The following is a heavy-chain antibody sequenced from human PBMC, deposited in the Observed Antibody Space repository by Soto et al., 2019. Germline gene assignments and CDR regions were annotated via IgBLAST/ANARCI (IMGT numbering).Heavy chain of an antibody. Sequence: PGGSLRLSCAASGFTFSSYAMSWVRQAPGKGLEWVSAISGSGGSTYYADSVKGRFTISRDNSKNTLYLQMNSLRAEDTAVYYCAKAGRYGDYELTRYYFDYWGQGTLVTVSS. CDR2: ISGSGGST. J-gene: IGHJ4*02. CDR3: AKAGRYGDYELTRYYFDY. CDR1: GFTFSSYA. D-gene: IGHD4-17*01. V-gene: IGHV3-23*01.